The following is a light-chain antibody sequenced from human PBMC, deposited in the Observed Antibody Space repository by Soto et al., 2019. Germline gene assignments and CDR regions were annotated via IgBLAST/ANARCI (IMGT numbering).Light chain of an antibody. CDR2: GAS. Sequence: EIVLTQSPGTLSLSPGERATLSCRASQSVSSANFAWYQQKPGQAPRLLIHGASSRATDIPDRFSGSGSGTDFTLTISRLEPEDFAVFYCQQSGSSPWTFGQGTKVDIK. J-gene: IGKJ1*01. CDR1: QSVSSAN. V-gene: IGKV3-20*01. CDR3: QQSGSSPWT.